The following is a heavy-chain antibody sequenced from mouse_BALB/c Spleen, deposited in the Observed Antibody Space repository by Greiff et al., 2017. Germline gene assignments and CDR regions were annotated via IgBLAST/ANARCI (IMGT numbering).Heavy chain of an antibody. V-gene: IGHV6-6*02. J-gene: IGHJ4*01. D-gene: IGHD2-2*01. CDR3: TRLYGLYYYAMDY. Sequence: EVKVEESGGGLVQPGGSMKLSCVASGFTFSNYWMNWVRQSPEKGLEWVAEIRLKSNNYATHYAESVKGRFTISRDDSKSSVYLQMNNLRAEDTGIYYCTRLYGLYYYAMDYWGQGTSVTVSS. CDR2: IRLKSNNYAT. CDR1: GFTFSNYW.